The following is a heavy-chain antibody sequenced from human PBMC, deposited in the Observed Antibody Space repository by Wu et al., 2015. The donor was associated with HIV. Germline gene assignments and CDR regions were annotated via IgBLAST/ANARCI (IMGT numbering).Heavy chain of an antibody. D-gene: IGHD3-22*01. Sequence: QVQLVQSGAEVKKPGSSVKVSCKASGGTFSSYAISWVRQAPGQGLEWMGRIIPIFGTANYAQKFQGRVTITADESTSTAYMELSSLRSEDTAVYYCARVAGKDYYDSSEMEGAFDIWGQGTMVTVSS. J-gene: IGHJ3*02. CDR2: IIPIFGTA. CDR1: GGTFSSYA. CDR3: ARVAGKDYYDSSEMEGAFDI. V-gene: IGHV1-69*13.